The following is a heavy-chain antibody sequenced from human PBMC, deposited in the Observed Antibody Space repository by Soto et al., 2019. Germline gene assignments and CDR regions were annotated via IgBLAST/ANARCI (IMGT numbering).Heavy chain of an antibody. D-gene: IGHD6-19*01. CDR3: ARGPPGIAVAGTDFDY. J-gene: IGHJ4*02. Sequence: ASETLSLTCSVSGGSISTVGHYWTWIRQPPGKGLEWIGSIYHTGSTYYSKSLRSRLTMSVDTSKSQFSLRLSSVTAADTAVYYCARGPPGIAVAGTDFDYWGQGTLVTVS. V-gene: IGHV4-31*03. CDR1: GGSISTVGHY. CDR2: IYHTGST.